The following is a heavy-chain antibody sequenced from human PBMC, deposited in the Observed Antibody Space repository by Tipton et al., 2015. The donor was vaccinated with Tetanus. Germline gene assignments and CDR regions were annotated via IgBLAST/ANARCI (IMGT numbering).Heavy chain of an antibody. J-gene: IGHJ4*02. D-gene: IGHD3-3*01. CDR2: ISARSDYV. Sequence: SLRLSCAASGFRFSDYYVNWVRQAPGKGLEWVSSISARSDYVYYADSVKGRFTVSRDNANDSLYLQMSRLRVEDTAVYYCARGRTMSGVVAPFDLWGQGTQVTVSS. CDR3: ARGRTMSGVVAPFDL. V-gene: IGHV3-21*06. CDR1: GFRFSDYY.